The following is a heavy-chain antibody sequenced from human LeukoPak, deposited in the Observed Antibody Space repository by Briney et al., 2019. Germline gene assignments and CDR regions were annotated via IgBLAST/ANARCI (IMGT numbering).Heavy chain of an antibody. V-gene: IGHV3-33*06. CDR3: AKVATWTYFDS. CDR1: GFTFSSYG. Sequence: PGGSLRLSCAASGFTFSSYGMHWVRQAPGKGLEWVSLIWYDGSNKYYADSVKGRFTISRDNSQNTLYLQMNSLRADDTAVYYCAKVATWTYFDSWGQGTLVTVSS. J-gene: IGHJ4*02. D-gene: IGHD3/OR15-3a*01. CDR2: IWYDGSNK.